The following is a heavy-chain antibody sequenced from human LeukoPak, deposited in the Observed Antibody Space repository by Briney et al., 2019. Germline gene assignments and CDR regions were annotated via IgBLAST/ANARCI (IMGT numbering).Heavy chain of an antibody. D-gene: IGHD6-13*01. CDR2: INPNSGGT. CDR1: GYTFTSYY. J-gene: IGHJ4*02. CDR3: ARGSRIAAAGKALDY. V-gene: IGHV1-2*02. Sequence: GASVKVSCKAFGYTFTSYYMHWVRQAPGQGLEWMGWINPNSGGTNYAQKFQGRVTMTRDTSISTAYMELSRLRSDDTAVYYCARGSRIAAAGKALDYWGQGTLVTVSS.